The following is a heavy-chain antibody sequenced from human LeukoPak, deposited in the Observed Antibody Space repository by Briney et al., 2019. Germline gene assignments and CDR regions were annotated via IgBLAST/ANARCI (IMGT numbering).Heavy chain of an antibody. J-gene: IGHJ4*02. CDR2: ISSSSSYI. D-gene: IGHD2-8*02. V-gene: IGHV3-21*01. CDR3: MPGRGY. Sequence: PGGSLRLSCAASGFTFSSYSMNWVRQAPGKGLEWVSFISSSSSYIYYADSVKGRFSISRDNANNRLYLEMTSLRVEDTAVYYCMPGRGYWGQGTLVAVSS. CDR1: GFTFSSYS.